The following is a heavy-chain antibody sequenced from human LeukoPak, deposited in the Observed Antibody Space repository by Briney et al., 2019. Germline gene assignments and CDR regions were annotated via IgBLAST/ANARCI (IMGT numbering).Heavy chain of an antibody. D-gene: IGHD3-10*01. CDR2: ISSGSSTI. J-gene: IGHJ4*02. CDR3: ARDSDYGSGTFNY. V-gene: IGHV3-48*04. CDR1: GFTFSSYS. Sequence: GGSLRLSCAASGFTFSSYSMNWVRQAPGKGLEWVSYISSGSSTIYYADSVKGRFTISRDNAKNSLYLQMNSLRAEDTAVYYCARDSDYGSGTFNYWGQGTLVTVSS.